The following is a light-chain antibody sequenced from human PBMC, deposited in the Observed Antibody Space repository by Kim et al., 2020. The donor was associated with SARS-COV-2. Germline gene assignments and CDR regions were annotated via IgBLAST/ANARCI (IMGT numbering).Light chain of an antibody. Sequence: DIVMTQSPLSLPVTPGEPASISCRSSQSLLHSNGYNYLDWYLQKPGQSPQLLIYLGSNRASGVPDRFSGSGSGTDFTLKISRVEAEDVGVYYGMQSLQTPPWTFGQGTKVDIK. V-gene: IGKV2-28*01. CDR3: MQSLQTPPWT. J-gene: IGKJ1*01. CDR1: QSLLHSNGYNY. CDR2: LGS.